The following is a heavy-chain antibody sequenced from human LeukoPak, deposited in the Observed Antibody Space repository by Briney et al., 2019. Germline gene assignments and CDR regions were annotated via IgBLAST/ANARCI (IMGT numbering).Heavy chain of an antibody. J-gene: IGHJ4*02. CDR2: IYSKVHDETI. V-gene: IGHV3-15*01. Sequence: NTGGSLRLSCAASGFTFSSYSMSWVRQAPGKGLEWVGRIYSKVHDETIDYAASVKGRFTISRDDSKDTVYLQMNSLKTEDTAVYYCTTTLSITARGYWGQGTLVTVSS. CDR1: GFTFSSYS. CDR3: TTTLSITARGY. D-gene: IGHD1-20*01.